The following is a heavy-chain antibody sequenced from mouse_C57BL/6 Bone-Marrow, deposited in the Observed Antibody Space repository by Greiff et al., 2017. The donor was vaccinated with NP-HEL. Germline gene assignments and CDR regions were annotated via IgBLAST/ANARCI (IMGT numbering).Heavy chain of an antibody. D-gene: IGHD1-1*01. V-gene: IGHV1-26*01. CDR1: GYTFTDYY. J-gene: IGHJ2*01. CDR2: INPNNGGT. CDR3: ARGDFITTVVLDY. Sequence: VQLQQSGPELVKPGASVKISCKASGYTFTDYYMNWVKQSHGKSLEWIGDINPNNGGTSYNQKFKGKATLTVDKSSSTAYMELRSLTSEDSAVYYCARGDFITTVVLDYWGQGTTLTVSS.